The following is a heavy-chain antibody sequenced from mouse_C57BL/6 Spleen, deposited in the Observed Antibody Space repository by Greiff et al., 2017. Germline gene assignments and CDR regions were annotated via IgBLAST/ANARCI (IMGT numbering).Heavy chain of an antibody. Sequence: VQLQQSGAELMKPGASVTISCKATGYTFTGYWVEWVKQRPGHGLEWIGEILPGSGSTNYTEKFKGKATFTADTTSNTAYMKLSSLSTEDSAIYYCAGWDGYSAGWGPGTLVTVSA. CDR2: ILPGSGST. D-gene: IGHD2-3*01. CDR3: AGWDGYSAG. V-gene: IGHV1-9*01. CDR1: GYTFTGYW. J-gene: IGHJ3*01.